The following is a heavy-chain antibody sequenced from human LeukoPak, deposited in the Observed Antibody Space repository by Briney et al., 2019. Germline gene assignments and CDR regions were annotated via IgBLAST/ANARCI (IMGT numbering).Heavy chain of an antibody. J-gene: IGHJ4*02. CDR2: ISSSSYI. CDR1: GFTFSSYS. Sequence: GGSLRLSCAASGFTFSSYSMNWVRQAPGKGLEWVSSISSSSYIYYADSVKGRFTISRDNAKNSLYLQMNSLRAEDTAVYYCAKTLNMVRGVTTDYWGQGTLVTVSS. V-gene: IGHV3-21*01. CDR3: AKTLNMVRGVTTDY. D-gene: IGHD3-10*01.